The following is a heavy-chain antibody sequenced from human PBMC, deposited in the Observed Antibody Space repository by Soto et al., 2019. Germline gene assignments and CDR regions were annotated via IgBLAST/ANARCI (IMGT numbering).Heavy chain of an antibody. V-gene: IGHV1-69*01. CDR2: IIPIFGTA. CDR3: ARDWSGGNSFANAFDI. CDR1: GGTFSSYA. Sequence: QVQLVQSGAEVKKPGSSVKVSCKASGGTFSSYAISWVRQAPGQGLEWMGGIIPIFGTANYAQKFQGRVTITADESTSTAYMALSSLRSEDTAVYYCARDWSGGNSFANAFDIWGQGTMVTVSS. D-gene: IGHD2-21*02. J-gene: IGHJ3*02.